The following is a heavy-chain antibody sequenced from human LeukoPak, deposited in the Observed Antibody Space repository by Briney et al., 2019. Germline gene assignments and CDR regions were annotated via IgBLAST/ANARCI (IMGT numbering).Heavy chain of an antibody. V-gene: IGHV3-23*01. CDR1: GFTFSSYA. CDR3: AKDLGTYYYDSSGFEATY. CDR2: ISGSGGST. Sequence: GGSLSLSCAASGFTFSSYAMSWVRQAPGKGLEWVSAISGSGGSTYYADSVKGRFTISRDNSKNTLYLQMNSLRAEDTAVYYCAKDLGTYYYDSSGFEATYWGQGTLVTVSS. J-gene: IGHJ4*02. D-gene: IGHD3-22*01.